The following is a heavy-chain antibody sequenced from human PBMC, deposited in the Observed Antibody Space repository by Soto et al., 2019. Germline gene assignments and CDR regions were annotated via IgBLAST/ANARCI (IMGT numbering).Heavy chain of an antibody. D-gene: IGHD3-10*01. Sequence: SETLSLTCTVSGGSISSDYWSWIRQPPGKGLEWIGYIYYTETTSYNPSLKSRVTISVDTSKNQFSLKLSSVNAADTALYYCAGGYGSGSYSASYVYWGQGTLVTVSS. V-gene: IGHV4-59*01. J-gene: IGHJ4*02. CDR1: GGSISSDY. CDR3: AGGYGSGSYSASYVY. CDR2: IYYTETT.